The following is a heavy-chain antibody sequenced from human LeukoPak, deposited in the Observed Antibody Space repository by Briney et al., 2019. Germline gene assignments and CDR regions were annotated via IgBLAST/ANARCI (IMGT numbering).Heavy chain of an antibody. CDR1: GFTFSNAW. J-gene: IGHJ4*02. V-gene: IGHV3-15*01. D-gene: IGHD3-10*01. Sequence: PGGSLRLSCAASGFTFSNAWMSWVRQAPGKGLEWVGRIKSKTDGGTTDYAAPVKGRFTISRDDSKNTLYLQMNSLKTEDTAVYYCTTPFAGTKVPYYWGQGTLVTVSS. CDR3: TTPFAGTKVPYY. CDR2: IKSKTDGGTT.